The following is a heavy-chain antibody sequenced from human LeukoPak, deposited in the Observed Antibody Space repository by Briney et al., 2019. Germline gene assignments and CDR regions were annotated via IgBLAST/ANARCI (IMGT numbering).Heavy chain of an antibody. CDR1: GFTFSSYA. V-gene: IGHV3-23*01. CDR3: AKNVRALRFLEWAYYFDY. Sequence: QPGGSLRLSCAASGFTFSSYAMSWVRQAPGKGLEWVSAISGSGGSTYYADSVKGRFTISRDNSKNTPYLQMNRLRAEDTAVYYCAKNVRALRFLEWAYYFDYWGQGTLVTVSS. D-gene: IGHD3-3*01. CDR2: ISGSGGST. J-gene: IGHJ4*02.